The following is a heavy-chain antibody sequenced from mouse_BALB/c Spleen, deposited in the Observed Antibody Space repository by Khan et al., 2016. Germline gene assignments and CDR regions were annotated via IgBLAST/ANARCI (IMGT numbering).Heavy chain of an antibody. CDR2: IWAGGST. J-gene: IGHJ3*01. CDR3: CRDDQDSDAWFAS. Sequence: QVQLKQSGPGLVAHSQSLSITCTVSGFSLTSSGVHWVRQPPGKGLDWLGVIWAGGSTDYNSALMSRLSITKDNSQNQVLLKMNSLQTDDTALCYCCRDDQDSDAWFASWGQVSLVPVSA. V-gene: IGHV2-9*02. CDR1: GFSLTSSG.